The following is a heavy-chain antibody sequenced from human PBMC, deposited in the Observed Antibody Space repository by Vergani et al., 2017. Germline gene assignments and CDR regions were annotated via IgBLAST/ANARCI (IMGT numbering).Heavy chain of an antibody. J-gene: IGHJ3*02. CDR1: GGTFSCYT. D-gene: IGHD3-22*01. CDR3: ASGYYDSSATDAFDI. Sequence: QVQLVQSGAEVKKPGSSVKVSCKASGGTFSCYTISWVRQAPGQGLEWMGRIIPILGIANYAQKFQGRVTITADKSTSTAYMELSSLRSEDTAVYYCASGYYDSSATDAFDIWGQGTMVTVSS. CDR2: IIPILGIA. V-gene: IGHV1-69*02.